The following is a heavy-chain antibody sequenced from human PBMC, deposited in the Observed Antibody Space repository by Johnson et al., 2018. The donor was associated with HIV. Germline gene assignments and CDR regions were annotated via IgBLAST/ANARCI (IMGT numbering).Heavy chain of an antibody. CDR3: ASVYYDIWTGYYYDAFEI. Sequence: QVQLVESGGGLVKPGGSLRLSCAASGFTFSSYGMHWVRQAPGKGLEWVALISYDGSNKYYADSVKGRFTISRDNSKTTLYLQMNSLSAEDTAVYYCASVYYDIWTGYYYDAFEIWGQGTMVTVSS. CDR1: GFTFSSYG. V-gene: IGHV3-30*03. D-gene: IGHD3-9*01. CDR2: ISYDGSNK. J-gene: IGHJ3*02.